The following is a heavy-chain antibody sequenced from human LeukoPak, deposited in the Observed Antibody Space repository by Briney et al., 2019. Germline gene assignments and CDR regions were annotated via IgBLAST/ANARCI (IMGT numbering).Heavy chain of an antibody. Sequence: ASVKVSCKASGYTLTSYDISWVRQATGQGLEWMGWMNPNSGNTGYAQKFQGRVTMTRNTSISTAYMELNSLRSEDTAVYYCARGLVGATEFDYWGQGTLVTVSS. CDR2: MNPNSGNT. J-gene: IGHJ4*02. D-gene: IGHD1-26*01. CDR3: ARGLVGATEFDY. CDR1: GYTLTSYD. V-gene: IGHV1-8*01.